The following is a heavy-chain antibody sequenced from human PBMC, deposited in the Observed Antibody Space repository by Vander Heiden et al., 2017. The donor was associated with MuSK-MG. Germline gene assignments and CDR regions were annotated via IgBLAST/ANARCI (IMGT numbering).Heavy chain of an antibody. CDR1: GFTFSNSS. D-gene: IGHD6-19*01. V-gene: IGHV3-21*01. J-gene: IGHJ2*01. CDR2: IGKGGATF. Sequence: LVESGGGLVKPGGSLRLSCTPSGFTFSNSSMTWVRQAPGKGLEWVSSIGKGGATFHYADSVKGRFTISRDNAKKSLFLQMNSLRPEDTAVYFCVSRVSSGGGFDLWGRGTLVSVS. CDR3: VSRVSSGGGFDL.